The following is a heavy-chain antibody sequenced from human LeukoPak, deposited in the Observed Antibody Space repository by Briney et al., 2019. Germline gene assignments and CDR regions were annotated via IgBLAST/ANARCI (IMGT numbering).Heavy chain of an antibody. D-gene: IGHD3-16*02. Sequence: PSETLSLTCTVFGASISSYYWTWIRQPRAEGLEWIGGVYYDGRTSSNPSLKSRVTMSLDTSKNHFSLRLSSVTTADSAVYYCVRSDNRYVQALWGRGTLVTVSS. CDR1: GASISSYY. J-gene: IGHJ2*01. V-gene: IGHV4-59*01. CDR3: VRSDNRYVQAL. CDR2: VYYDGRT.